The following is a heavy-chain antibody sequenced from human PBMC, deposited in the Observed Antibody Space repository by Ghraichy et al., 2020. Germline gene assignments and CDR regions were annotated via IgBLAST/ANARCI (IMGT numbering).Heavy chain of an antibody. CDR3: ARDPTGWFDP. V-gene: IGHV4-59*01. Sequence: SETLSLTCSVSGGSINSYSWSWIRQPPGKGLEWIGYIYYTGSTSYNPSLKSRVTISADTSKNQFSLKLTAVTAADTALDYCARDPTGWFDPWGQGTLVTVSS. CDR2: IYYTGST. J-gene: IGHJ5*02. CDR1: GGSINSYS. D-gene: IGHD4-17*01.